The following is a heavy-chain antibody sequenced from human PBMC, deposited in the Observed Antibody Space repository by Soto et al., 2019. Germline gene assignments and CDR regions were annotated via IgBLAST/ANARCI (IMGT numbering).Heavy chain of an antibody. D-gene: IGHD6-25*01. Sequence: GGSLRLSCAASGFTVSNNYMNWVRQAPGKGLEWVSIIYSGGRTYYADSVKGRFTISRDTSKNSVYLQMNSLRAEDTAVYHCARGEKDHGVAADYNGMDVWGQGTTVTVSS. CDR3: ARGEKDHGVAADYNGMDV. CDR1: GFTVSNNY. J-gene: IGHJ6*02. CDR2: IYSGGRT. V-gene: IGHV3-53*01.